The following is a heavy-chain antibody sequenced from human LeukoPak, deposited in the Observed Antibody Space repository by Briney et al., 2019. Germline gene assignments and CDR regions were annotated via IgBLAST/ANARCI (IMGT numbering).Heavy chain of an antibody. CDR2: INPNSGGT. Sequence: ASVKVSCKASGYTFTGYYMHWVRQAPGQGLEWMGWINPNSGGTNYAQKFQGWVTMTRDTSISTAYMELSRLRSDDTAVYYCARELLQGVVIINYWGQGTLVTVSS. V-gene: IGHV1-2*04. CDR3: ARELLQGVVIINY. J-gene: IGHJ4*02. CDR1: GYTFTGYY. D-gene: IGHD3-3*01.